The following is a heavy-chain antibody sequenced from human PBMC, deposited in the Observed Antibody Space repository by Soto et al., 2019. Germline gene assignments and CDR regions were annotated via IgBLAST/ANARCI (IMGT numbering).Heavy chain of an antibody. CDR1: GFTFSSYS. V-gene: IGHV3-21*01. Sequence: GGSLRLSCAASGFTFSSYSMNWVRQAPGKGLEWVSSISSSSSYIYYADSVKGRFTISRDNAKNSLYLQMNSLRAEDTAVYYCASGYCSGGSCYPIGAFDIWGQGTMVTVS. D-gene: IGHD2-15*01. J-gene: IGHJ3*02. CDR2: ISSSSSYI. CDR3: ASGYCSGGSCYPIGAFDI.